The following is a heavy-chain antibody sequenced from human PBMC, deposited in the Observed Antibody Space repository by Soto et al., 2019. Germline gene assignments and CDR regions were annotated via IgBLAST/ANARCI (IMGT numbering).Heavy chain of an antibody. V-gene: IGHV3-23*01. Sequence: PGGSLRLSCVASGFTFSSYAMSWVRQAPGKGLEWVSGISGGGRTTYYADSSKGRFTISRDNSKNTQYLQMNSLRAEDKAVYYCSEERGFWSGRYYNGLDAWGQGTTVTVSS. CDR1: GFTFSSYA. D-gene: IGHD3-3*01. J-gene: IGHJ6*02. CDR3: SEERGFWSGRYYNGLDA. CDR2: ISGGGRTT.